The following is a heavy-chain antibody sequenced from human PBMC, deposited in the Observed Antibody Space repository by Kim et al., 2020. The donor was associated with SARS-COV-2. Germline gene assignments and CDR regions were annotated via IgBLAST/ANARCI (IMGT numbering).Heavy chain of an antibody. CDR2: IGDDGSLK. D-gene: IGHD6-6*01. Sequence: GGSLRLSCEASGFSFSSYGMHWVRQAPGKGLDWVAVIGDDGSLKNYAESVKGRFTVSRDNSRNTLYLQLNSLRSEDSGVYYCAKEEWRSSTSGPDFLGQG. CDR3: AKEEWRSSTSGPDF. CDR1: GFSFSSYG. V-gene: IGHV3-30*18. J-gene: IGHJ4*02.